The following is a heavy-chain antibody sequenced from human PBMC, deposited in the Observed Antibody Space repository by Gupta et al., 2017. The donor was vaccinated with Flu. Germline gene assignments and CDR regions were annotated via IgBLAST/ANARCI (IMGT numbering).Heavy chain of an antibody. CDR2: ITRSADST. CDR1: GFTFSNYA. Sequence: EVQLLESGGGLVQPGGSLRLSCEASGFTFSNYAMTWVRQAPGKGLEWVSTITRSADSTYYADSVKGRFTISRDNSKNTLYLEMNSLRAEDTALYYCAKKYTTSSGAFFDYWGQGSLVTVSS. CDR3: AKKYTTSSGAFFDY. D-gene: IGHD6-6*01. J-gene: IGHJ4*02. V-gene: IGHV3-23*01.